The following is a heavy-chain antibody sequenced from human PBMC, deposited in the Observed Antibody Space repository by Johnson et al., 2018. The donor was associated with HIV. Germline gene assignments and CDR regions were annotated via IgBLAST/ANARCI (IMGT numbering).Heavy chain of an antibody. Sequence: VQLVESGGGLIQPGGSLRLSCAASGFTFSSYAMHWVRQAPGKGLEWVAVISYDGSNKYYADSVKGRFTMSRDNSKNTLYLQMDSLRAEDTAVYYCARVPWSLDAFDIWGQGTMVTVSS. CDR1: GFTFSSYA. CDR3: ARVPWSLDAFDI. D-gene: IGHD2-15*01. V-gene: IGHV3-30*04. J-gene: IGHJ3*02. CDR2: ISYDGSNK.